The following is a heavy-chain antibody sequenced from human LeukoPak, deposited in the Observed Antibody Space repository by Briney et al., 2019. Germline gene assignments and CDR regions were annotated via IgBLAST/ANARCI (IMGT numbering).Heavy chain of an antibody. V-gene: IGHV4-34*01. J-gene: IGHJ5*02. D-gene: IGHD3-10*01. CDR1: GGSFSGYY. CDR2: INHSGST. CDR3: ARRKASRYHQVRGVENWFDP. Sequence: SETLSLTCAVYGGSFSGYYWSWIRQPPGRGLEGIGEINHSGSTNYNPSLKRRVTISVDTSKNQFSLKLSSVTAADTAVYYCARRKASRYHQVRGVENWFDPWGQGTLVTVSS.